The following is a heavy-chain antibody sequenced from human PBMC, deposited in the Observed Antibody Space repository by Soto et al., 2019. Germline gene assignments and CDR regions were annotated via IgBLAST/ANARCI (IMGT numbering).Heavy chain of an antibody. V-gene: IGHV3-73*02. D-gene: IGHD1-26*01. J-gene: IGHJ4*02. CDR3: TRHIAGATSDDY. CDR1: GFTFSGSA. CDR2: IRSKANSYAT. Sequence: EVQLVESGGGLVQPGGSLKLSCAASGFTFSGSAMHWVRQASGKGLEWVGRIRSKANSYATAYAASVKGRFTISRDDSKNTAYLQMNSLKTEDTAVYYCTRHIAGATSDDYWGQGTLVTVSS.